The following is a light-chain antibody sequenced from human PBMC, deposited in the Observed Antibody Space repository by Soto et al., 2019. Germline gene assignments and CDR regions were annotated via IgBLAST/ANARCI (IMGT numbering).Light chain of an antibody. Sequence: EIGLTQSPVTLSLPPGGRATVSCRAGQTVPSNYVAWYQHKPGQAPRLLIYAASTRATGIPDRFSGSASGTVFTLTITRLEPEDFAVYYCQQYGTLPLTFGGGTKVDIK. CDR1: QTVPSNY. J-gene: IGKJ4*01. V-gene: IGKV3-20*01. CDR3: QQYGTLPLT. CDR2: AAS.